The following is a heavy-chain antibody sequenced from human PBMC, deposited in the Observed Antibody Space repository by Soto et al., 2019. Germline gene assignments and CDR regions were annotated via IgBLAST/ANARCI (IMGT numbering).Heavy chain of an antibody. CDR3: AISSIAANWFDP. D-gene: IGHD6-6*01. V-gene: IGHV6-1*01. J-gene: IGHJ5*02. CDR1: GDSVSSNSAA. CDR2: TYYRSKWYN. Sequence: KQSQTLSLTCAISGDSVSSNSAAWNWIRQSPSRGLEWLGRTYYRSKWYNDYAVSVKSRITINPDTSKNQFSLQLNSVTTEDTAVYYCAISSIAANWFDPWGQGTLVTVSS.